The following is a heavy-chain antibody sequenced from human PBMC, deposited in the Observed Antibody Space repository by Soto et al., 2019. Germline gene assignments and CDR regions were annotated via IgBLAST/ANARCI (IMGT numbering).Heavy chain of an antibody. J-gene: IGHJ5*02. CDR2: ISSGGSYI. CDR1: FTFSMYS. D-gene: IGHD1-26*01. CDR3: TRDQGGSYDSGFDP. Sequence: EVQVVESGGGLVQPGGSLRLSCSFTFSMYSMNWVRQAPGKGLEWVASISSGGSYIKYADSVKGRFTISRDNAKYSVSLQMNSLRVDDTAVYFCTRDQGGSYDSGFDPWGQGTLVTVSS. V-gene: IGHV3-21*01.